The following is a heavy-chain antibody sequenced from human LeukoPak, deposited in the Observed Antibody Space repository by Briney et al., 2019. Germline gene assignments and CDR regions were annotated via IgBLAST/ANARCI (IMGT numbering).Heavy chain of an antibody. CDR2: ISGSGYST. CDR1: GFTFSNYA. J-gene: IGHJ4*01. D-gene: IGHD3-22*01. CDR3: EKAYYDSSGFDY. V-gene: IGHV3-23*01. Sequence: PGGSLRLSCAVSGFTFSNYAMSWVRQAPGKSLEWVSTISGSGYSTYYVDSVKGRFTISRDNSKNTLYLQMNTLRAEDKAVYYCEKAYYDSSGFDYWGPGTLVTVSS.